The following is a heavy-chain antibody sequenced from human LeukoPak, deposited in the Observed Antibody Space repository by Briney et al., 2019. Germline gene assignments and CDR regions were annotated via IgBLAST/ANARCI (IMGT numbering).Heavy chain of an antibody. CDR2: ISGSGDNT. CDR3: AKSDCGTIGCKLLNY. Sequence: GSLRLSCVASGFTYSSYAMTWVRQAPGKGLEWVSLISGSGDNTYYADSVEGRFTISRVNSKNTLYLQMNSLRAEDTALYYCAKSDCGTIGCKLLNYWGQGTLVTVSS. D-gene: IGHD2-21*01. J-gene: IGHJ4*02. V-gene: IGHV3-23*01. CDR1: GFTYSSYA.